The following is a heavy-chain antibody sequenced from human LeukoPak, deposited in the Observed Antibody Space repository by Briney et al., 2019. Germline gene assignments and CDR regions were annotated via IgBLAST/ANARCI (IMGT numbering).Heavy chain of an antibody. Sequence: PSETLSLTCAVYGGSFSGYYWSWIRQPPGKGLEWIGEINHSGSTNYNPSLKSRVTISVDTSKNQFSLKLSSVTAADTAVYYCARGVLDYGDYVTRFDYWGQGTLVTVSS. D-gene: IGHD4-17*01. J-gene: IGHJ4*02. CDR2: INHSGST. CDR3: ARGVLDYGDYVTRFDY. CDR1: GGSFSGYY. V-gene: IGHV4-34*01.